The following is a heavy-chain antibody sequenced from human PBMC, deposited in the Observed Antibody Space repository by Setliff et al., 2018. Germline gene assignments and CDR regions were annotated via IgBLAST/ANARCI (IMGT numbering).Heavy chain of an antibody. D-gene: IGHD3-3*01. J-gene: IGHJ4*02. Sequence: GASVKVSCKASGYTFTSYGISWVRQAPGQGLEWMGWISAYNGNTNYAQKLQGRVTMTTDTSTSTAYMELRSLRSDDTAVYYCARGTFSDFWSGDYFDYWSQGILVTVSS. CDR2: ISAYNGNT. CDR1: GYTFTSYG. CDR3: ARGTFSDFWSGDYFDY. V-gene: IGHV1-18*01.